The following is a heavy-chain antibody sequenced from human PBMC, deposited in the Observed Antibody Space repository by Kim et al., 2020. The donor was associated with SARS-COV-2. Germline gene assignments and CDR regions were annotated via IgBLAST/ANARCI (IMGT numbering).Heavy chain of an antibody. J-gene: IGHJ4*02. V-gene: IGHV1-3*01. CDR3: AGVNLGSSGPFDY. Sequence: YSPKFQSGATNTRDTSASTAYMELSSLRSEDTAVYYCAGVNLGSSGPFDYWGQGTLVTVSS. D-gene: IGHD2-15*01.